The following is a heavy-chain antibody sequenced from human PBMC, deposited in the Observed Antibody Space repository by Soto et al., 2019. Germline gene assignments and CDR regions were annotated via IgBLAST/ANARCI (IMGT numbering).Heavy chain of an antibody. J-gene: IGHJ4*02. CDR3: ARDDTNWYFDY. CDR2: TYYRSKWYN. Sequence: ICTISGDDVSCNWAACEWFRQSPSRGLEWLGRTYYRSKWYNDYAVSVSTRISINPDTSKNQFSLQLNSVTPQDTAVYYCARDDTNWYFDYWGQGALVTVSS. V-gene: IGHV6-1*01. CDR1: GDDVSCNWAA.